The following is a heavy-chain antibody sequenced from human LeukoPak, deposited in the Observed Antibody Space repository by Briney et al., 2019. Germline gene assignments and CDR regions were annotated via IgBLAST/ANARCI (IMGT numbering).Heavy chain of an antibody. CDR3: ARDAWVRGVFISDY. CDR1: GGSISSTNW. Sequence: KPSETLSLTCAVSGGSISSTNWWTWVRQPPGKGLEGIGEVDHSGYTNYNPSLKSRVTISVDKSKNHFSLKLSSVTAADTAIYYCARDAWVRGVFISDYWGQGTLVTVSS. CDR2: VDHSGYT. D-gene: IGHD3-10*01. J-gene: IGHJ4*02. V-gene: IGHV4-4*02.